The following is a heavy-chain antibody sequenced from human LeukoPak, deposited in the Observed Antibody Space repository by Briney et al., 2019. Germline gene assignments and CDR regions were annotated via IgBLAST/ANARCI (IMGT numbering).Heavy chain of an antibody. J-gene: IGHJ4*02. CDR3: ARDPSGMPDYYFDY. Sequence: GGSLRLSCAASGFTFSSYGMHWVRQAPGKGLEWVALIWYDGSNKYYADSVKGRFTISRDNSKNTLYLQMNSLRAEDTAVYYCARDPSGMPDYYFDYWGQGTLVTVSS. D-gene: IGHD2-2*01. V-gene: IGHV3-33*01. CDR2: IWYDGSNK. CDR1: GFTFSSYG.